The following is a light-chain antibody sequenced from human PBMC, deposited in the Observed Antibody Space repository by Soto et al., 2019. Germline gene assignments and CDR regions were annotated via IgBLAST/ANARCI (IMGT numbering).Light chain of an antibody. CDR3: QHYNSYSEA. J-gene: IGKJ1*01. V-gene: IGKV1-5*03. CDR2: KAS. Sequence: DIQMTQSPSTLSGSVGDRVTITCRASQTISSGLAWYQQKPGKAPKLLIYKASTLKSGVPSRFSGSGSGTEFTLNISSLQPDDFETYYCQHYNSYSEAFGQGTKVDIK. CDR1: QTISSG.